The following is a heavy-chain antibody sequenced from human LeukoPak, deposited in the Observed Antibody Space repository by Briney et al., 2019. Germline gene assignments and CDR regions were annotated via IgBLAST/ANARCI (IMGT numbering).Heavy chain of an antibody. CDR2: ISSSGDST. CDR1: GFTFSSYA. V-gene: IGHV3-23*01. Sequence: PGGSLRLSCAAPGFTFSSYAMRWVRQAPGKGLEWVSAISSSGDSTIHAGSVKGRFTISRDNSKNTVYLQMNSLRAEDTAVYYCAKGGSPSGPYYYGMDVWGQGTTVTVSS. D-gene: IGHD6-6*01. CDR3: AKGGSPSGPYYYGMDV. J-gene: IGHJ6*02.